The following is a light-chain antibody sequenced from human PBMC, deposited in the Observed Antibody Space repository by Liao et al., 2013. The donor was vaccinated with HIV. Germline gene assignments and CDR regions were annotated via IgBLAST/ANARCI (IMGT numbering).Light chain of an antibody. J-gene: IGLJ2*01. CDR1: NIGSKR. CDR3: QAWDNTTVL. V-gene: IGLV3-21*01. CDR2: YDK. Sequence: SYELTQPPSVSVAPGETARITCGGNNIGSKRVHWYQHKPGQAPVLVIYYDKSRPSGIPERFSGSTSGNTATLTISGTQAMDEADYYCQAWDNTTVLFGGGTRLTVL.